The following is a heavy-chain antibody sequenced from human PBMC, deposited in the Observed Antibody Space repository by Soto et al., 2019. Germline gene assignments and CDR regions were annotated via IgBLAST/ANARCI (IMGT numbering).Heavy chain of an antibody. D-gene: IGHD2-2*01. V-gene: IGHV3-7*05. CDR3: ARVPYCSNTSCHHYLYFDL. J-gene: IGHJ2*01. CDR2: IKQDGSDK. CDR1: GFTFSSYW. Sequence: EVQLVESGGGLVQPGGSLRLSCAASGFTFSSYWMSWVRQAPGKGLEWVASIKQDGSDKYYVDSVKGRFTISRDNAKNSLYLQMNSLRAEDTAVYYCARVPYCSNTSCHHYLYFDLWRRGTLVTVSS.